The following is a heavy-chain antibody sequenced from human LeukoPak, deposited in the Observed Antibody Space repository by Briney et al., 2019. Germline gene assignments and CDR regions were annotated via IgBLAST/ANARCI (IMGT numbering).Heavy chain of an antibody. CDR2: INSDGSST. CDR3: GTDMVKGY. J-gene: IGHJ4*02. V-gene: IGHV3-74*01. Sequence: GRSLRLSCAASGFTFSSYAMHWVRQAPGKGLVWVSRINSDGSSTNYADSVKGRFTISRDNAKNTLYPQMNSLRAEDAAVYYCGTDMVKGYWGQGTLVTVAS. D-gene: IGHD2-21*01. CDR1: GFTFSSYA.